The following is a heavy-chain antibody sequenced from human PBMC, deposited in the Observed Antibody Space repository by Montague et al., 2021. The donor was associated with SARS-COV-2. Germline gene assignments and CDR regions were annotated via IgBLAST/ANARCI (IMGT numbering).Heavy chain of an antibody. D-gene: IGHD1-26*01. CDR3: AFSAFPTGAFDI. CDR1: GFTFSDYY. V-gene: IGHV3-11*03. J-gene: IGHJ3*02. Sequence: SLRLSCAASGFTFSDYYMSWIRQAPGKGLEWVSYISGSSSYTNYADSVKGRFTISRDNAKNSLYLQMNSLRAEDTAVYYCAFSAFPTGAFDIWGQGTMVTFSS. CDR2: ISGSSSYT.